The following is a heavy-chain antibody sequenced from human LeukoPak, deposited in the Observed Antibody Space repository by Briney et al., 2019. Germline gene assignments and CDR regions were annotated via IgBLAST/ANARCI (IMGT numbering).Heavy chain of an antibody. CDR1: GGSFSGYY. CDR2: INHSGST. Sequence: PSETLSLTCAVYGGSFSGYYWSWIRQSPGKGLEWIGEINHSGSTNYNPSLKSRVTMSIDTSKNQFSLRLTSVTAADTAVYYCARGLRSGGSCGVDYWGQGTLVAVSS. V-gene: IGHV4-34*01. CDR3: ARGLRSGGSCGVDY. J-gene: IGHJ4*02. D-gene: IGHD2-15*01.